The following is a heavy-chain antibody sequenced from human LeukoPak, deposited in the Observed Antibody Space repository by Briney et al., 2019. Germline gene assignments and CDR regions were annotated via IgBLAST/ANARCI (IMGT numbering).Heavy chain of an antibody. J-gene: IGHJ3*02. D-gene: IGHD3-3*01. CDR3: GRVQLDDAFDI. CDR1: GFTFSSYG. CDR2: ISYDGSNK. Sequence: GRSLRLSCAASGFTFSSYGMHWVRQAPGKGLEWVAVISYDGSNKYYADSVKGRFTISRDNSKNTPYLQMNSLRAEDTAVYYCGRVQLDDAFDIWGQGTMVTVSS. V-gene: IGHV3-30*03.